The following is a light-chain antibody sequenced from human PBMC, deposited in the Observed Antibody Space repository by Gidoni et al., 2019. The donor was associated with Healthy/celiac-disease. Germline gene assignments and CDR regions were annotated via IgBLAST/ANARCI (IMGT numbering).Light chain of an antibody. Sequence: DIQMTQSPSTLSASVGDRVTITCRASKSISSWLAWYQQKPGKAPKLLIYDASSLESGVPSRFSGSGSGTEFTLTISSLQPDDFATYYCQQYNSYSWTCGQGTKVEIK. CDR1: KSISSW. J-gene: IGKJ1*01. CDR3: QQYNSYSWT. V-gene: IGKV1-5*01. CDR2: DAS.